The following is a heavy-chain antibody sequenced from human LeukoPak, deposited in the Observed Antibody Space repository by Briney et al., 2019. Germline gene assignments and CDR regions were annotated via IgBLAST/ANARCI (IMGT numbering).Heavy chain of an antibody. CDR3: ARGSDGDSSGYLLDY. J-gene: IGHJ4*02. CDR1: GGSISSYY. V-gene: IGHV4-59*08. Sequence: SETLSLTCTVSGGSISSYYWSWIRQPPGKGLEWIGYIYYSGSTNYNPSLKSRVTISVDTSKNQFSLKLSSVTAADTAVYYCARGSDGDSSGYLLDYWGQGTLVTVSS. CDR2: IYYSGST. D-gene: IGHD3-22*01.